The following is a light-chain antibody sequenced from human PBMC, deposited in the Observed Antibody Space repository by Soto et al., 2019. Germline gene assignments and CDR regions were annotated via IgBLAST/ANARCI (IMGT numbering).Light chain of an antibody. V-gene: IGKV1-33*01. Sequence: DIQMTQSPSSLSASVGDRVTITCQASQDISNYLNWYQQKPGKAPKLLIYDASNLETRVPSRFSGSGSGTYFTFTISSLQPEDIATYYCQQYDNLPITFGHGTRLQIK. J-gene: IGKJ5*01. CDR2: DAS. CDR1: QDISNY. CDR3: QQYDNLPIT.